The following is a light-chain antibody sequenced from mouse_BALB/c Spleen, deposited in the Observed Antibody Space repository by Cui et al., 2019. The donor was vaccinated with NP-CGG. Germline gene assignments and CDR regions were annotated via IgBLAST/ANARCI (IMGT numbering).Light chain of an antibody. CDR1: TGAVTTSNY. CDR3: ALWYSNHWV. Sequence: AVATEESALTTSPGEPVTLTCRSSTGAVTTSNYANWVQEKPDHLFTGLIGGTNNRTPGVPARFSGSLIGDKAALTITGAQTEDEAIYFCALWYSNHWVFGGGTKLTVL. CDR2: GTN. J-gene: IGLJ1*01. V-gene: IGLV1*01.